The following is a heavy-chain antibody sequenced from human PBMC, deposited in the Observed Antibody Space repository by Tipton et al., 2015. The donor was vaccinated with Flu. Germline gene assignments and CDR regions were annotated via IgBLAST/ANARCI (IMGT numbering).Heavy chain of an antibody. CDR1: GGSLSSFY. CDR2: IYTSGST. J-gene: IGHJ4*02. CDR3: ARGSGSGTFVIFDF. D-gene: IGHD3-10*01. Sequence: TLSLTCTVSGGSLSSFYWSWIRQPAGQGLEWSGRIYTSGSTKYNPSLKSRLSMSVDTSTNQFSLKLTSVTAAGTAVYFCARGSGSGTFVIFDFWGQGTLVTASS. V-gene: IGHV4-4*07.